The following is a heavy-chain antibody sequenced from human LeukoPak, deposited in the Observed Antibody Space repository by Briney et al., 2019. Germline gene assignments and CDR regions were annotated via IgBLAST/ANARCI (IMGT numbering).Heavy chain of an antibody. V-gene: IGHV3-23*01. D-gene: IGHD3-9*01. CDR2: ISGSGGST. CDR1: GFPFRNFG. Sequence: GGSLRLSCAGTGFPFRNFGMSWVRQAPGKGLEWVSAISGSGGSTYYADSVKGRFSISRDNSKHTLSLQMDSLGAEDTAFYYCARAGDILAGLNKNFYAMDVWGQGTTV. J-gene: IGHJ6*02. CDR3: ARAGDILAGLNKNFYAMDV.